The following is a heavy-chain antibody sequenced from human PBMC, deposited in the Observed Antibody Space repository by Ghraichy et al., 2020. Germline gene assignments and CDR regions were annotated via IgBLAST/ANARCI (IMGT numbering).Heavy chain of an antibody. Sequence: SCAASGFTFSGNWMHWVRQVPGKGLVWVSRINGDGTSTTHADSVKGRFTISRDNAKNTLYLQMNSLRAEDTAVYYCARDRNDYDVLTGSYKGAYFDPWGQGTLVTVSS. D-gene: IGHD3-9*01. CDR1: GFTFSGNW. CDR3: ARDRNDYDVLTGSYKGAYFDP. J-gene: IGHJ5*02. CDR2: INGDGTST. V-gene: IGHV3-74*01.